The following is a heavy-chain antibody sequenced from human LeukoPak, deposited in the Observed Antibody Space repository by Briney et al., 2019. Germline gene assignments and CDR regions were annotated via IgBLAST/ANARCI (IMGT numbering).Heavy chain of an antibody. V-gene: IGHV1-69*04. D-gene: IGHD3-22*01. J-gene: IGHJ6*02. CDR2: IIPILGIA. CDR3: ARDRDVNYYDSSGYSAPRYYYGMDV. Sequence: GSSVKVSCKASGGTFSSYAISWVRQAPGQGLEWMGRIIPILGIANYAQKFQGRVTITADKSTSTAYMELSSLRSEGTAVYYCARDRDVNYYDSSGYSAPRYYYGMDVWGQGTTVTVSS. CDR1: GGTFSSYA.